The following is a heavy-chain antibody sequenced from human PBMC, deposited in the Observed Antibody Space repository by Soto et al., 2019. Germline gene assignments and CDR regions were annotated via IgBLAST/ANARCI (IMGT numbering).Heavy chain of an antibody. CDR2: IIDSGGST. CDR1: GFTFRSYW. Sequence: GGSLRLSCAASGFTFRSYWMQWVRQAPGKGLEWVSDIIDSGGSTYYADSVKGRFTISRDNSKSTLYLQMNSLRAEDTALYYCAKGRSYHYYGVDVWGQGTTVTVSS. CDR3: AKGRSYHYYGVDV. V-gene: IGHV3-23*01. J-gene: IGHJ6*02.